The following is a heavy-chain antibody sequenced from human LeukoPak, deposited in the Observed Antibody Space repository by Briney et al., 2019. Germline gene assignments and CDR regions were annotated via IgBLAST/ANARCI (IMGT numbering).Heavy chain of an antibody. Sequence: GASLKLSCKASEYTFTGYDIHWVRQAPGQGLEWMGWINPNSGGTNYAPPFEGRVTMTRDTSTNTAYLELSSLTSDETAVYHCARESAGEDIVVVPPAMGGNWFDPWGQGTLVTVSS. CDR2: INPNSGGT. D-gene: IGHD2-2*01. CDR3: ARESAGEDIVVVPPAMGGNWFDP. V-gene: IGHV1-2*02. J-gene: IGHJ5*02. CDR1: EYTFTGYD.